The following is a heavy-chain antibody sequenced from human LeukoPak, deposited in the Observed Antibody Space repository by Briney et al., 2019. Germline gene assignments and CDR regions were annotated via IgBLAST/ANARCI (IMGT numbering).Heavy chain of an antibody. CDR1: GYPFTSYD. CDR2: MNPNSGNT. J-gene: IGHJ4*02. D-gene: IGHD5-18*01. CDR3: ARGRRGYSYGLVSYYFDY. Sequence: ASVKVSCKASGYPFTSYDINWVRQATGQGLEWMGWMNPNSGNTGYAQKFQGRVTMTRNTSISTAYMELSSLRSEDTAVYYCARGRRGYSYGLVSYYFDYWGQGTLVTVSS. V-gene: IGHV1-8*02.